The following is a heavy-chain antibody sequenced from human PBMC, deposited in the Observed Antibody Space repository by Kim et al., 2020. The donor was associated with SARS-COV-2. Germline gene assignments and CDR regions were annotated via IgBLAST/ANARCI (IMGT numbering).Heavy chain of an antibody. CDR2: ISDSGGSV. J-gene: IGHJ4*02. Sequence: GGSLRLSCAASGFTFATYAMSWVRQAPGEGLECVSGISDSGGSVYYADSVTGRFTISRDNSKNTLFLQMNSLRAEDTAIYYCAKSRVLTDSAYYRSSDYWGQGTLVTVSS. D-gene: IGHD3-22*01. V-gene: IGHV3-23*01. CDR1: GFTFATYA. CDR3: AKSRVLTDSAYYRSSDY.